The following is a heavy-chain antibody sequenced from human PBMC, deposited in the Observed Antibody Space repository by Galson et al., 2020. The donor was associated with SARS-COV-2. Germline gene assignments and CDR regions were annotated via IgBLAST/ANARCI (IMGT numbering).Heavy chain of an antibody. CDR2: IIPIFGTA. CDR3: ARGALLTRNTAIAYYFDY. J-gene: IGHJ4*02. D-gene: IGHD5-18*01. CDR1: GGTFSSYA. V-gene: IGHV1-69*13. Sequence: SVKVSCKASGGTFSSYAISWVRQAPGQGLEWMGGIIPIFGTAHYAQKFQGRVTITADESTSTAYMELSSLRSEDTAVYYCARGALLTRNTAIAYYFDYWGQGTLVTVSS.